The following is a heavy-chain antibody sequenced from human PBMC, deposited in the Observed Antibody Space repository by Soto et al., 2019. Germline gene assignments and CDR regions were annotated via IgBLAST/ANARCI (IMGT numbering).Heavy chain of an antibody. Sequence: GGSLRPSCAASGFTFSSYGMHWVRQAPGKGLEWVAVISYDGSNKYYADSVKGRFTISRDNSKNTLYLQMNSLRAEDTAVYYCAKDRVAAAGTGHKYGMDVWGQGTTVTVSS. J-gene: IGHJ6*02. CDR1: GFTFSSYG. CDR2: ISYDGSNK. CDR3: AKDRVAAAGTGHKYGMDV. V-gene: IGHV3-30*18. D-gene: IGHD6-13*01.